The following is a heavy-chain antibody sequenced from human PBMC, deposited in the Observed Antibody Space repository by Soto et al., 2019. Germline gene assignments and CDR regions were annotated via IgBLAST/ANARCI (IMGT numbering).Heavy chain of an antibody. Sequence: SETLSLTCTVSGGSISRYFWSWIRQPPGKGLEWIGYISDSGSTNYHPSLRSRVTISVDTSKNQFSLRLRSVTAADTAVYYCARTVSGYYFDHWGQGSLVTVSS. D-gene: IGHD3-22*01. CDR2: ISDSGST. CDR3: ARTVSGYYFDH. CDR1: GGSISRYF. V-gene: IGHV4-59*01. J-gene: IGHJ4*02.